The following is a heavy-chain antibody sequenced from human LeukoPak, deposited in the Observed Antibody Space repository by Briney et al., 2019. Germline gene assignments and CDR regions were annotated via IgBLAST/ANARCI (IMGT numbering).Heavy chain of an antibody. Sequence: RASVKVSCKASGCTFTSYAMHWVRQAPGQRLEWMGWINAGNGNTKYSQKFQGRVTITRDTSASTAYMELSSLRSEDTAVYYCARAWFGELLGYWGQGTLVTVSS. D-gene: IGHD3-10*01. V-gene: IGHV1-3*01. CDR3: ARAWFGELLGY. CDR2: INAGNGNT. CDR1: GCTFTSYA. J-gene: IGHJ4*02.